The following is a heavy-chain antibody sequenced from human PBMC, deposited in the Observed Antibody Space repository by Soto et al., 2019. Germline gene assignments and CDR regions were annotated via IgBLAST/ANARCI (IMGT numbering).Heavy chain of an antibody. CDR2: IYYSGST. CDR3: ARATYYYDSSGYYGYYFEY. V-gene: IGHV4-59*01. CDR1: GGSISSYY. J-gene: IGHJ4*02. Sequence: PSETLSLTCTASGGSISSYYWSWIRQPPGKGLEWIGYIYYSGSTNYNSSLKSRVTISVDTSKNQLSLKLSSVTAADTAVYYCARATYYYDSSGYYGYYFEYWGQGTLVTVS. D-gene: IGHD3-22*01.